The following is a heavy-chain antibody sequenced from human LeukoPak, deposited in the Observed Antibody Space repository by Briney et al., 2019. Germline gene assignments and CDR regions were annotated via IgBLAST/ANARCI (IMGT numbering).Heavy chain of an antibody. V-gene: IGHV1-2*02. J-gene: IGHJ4*02. CDR3: ARDMIQGVMGY. CDR2: INPKSGGT. Sequence: GASVKVSCKASGYSFTGYYIQWVRQAPGQGLEWMGWINPKSGGTNYAQKLQGRVTMTSDTSISTVYMEPTTLTSDDTAVFYCARDMIQGVMGYWGQGTLVTVSS. D-gene: IGHD3-10*01. CDR1: GYSFTGYY.